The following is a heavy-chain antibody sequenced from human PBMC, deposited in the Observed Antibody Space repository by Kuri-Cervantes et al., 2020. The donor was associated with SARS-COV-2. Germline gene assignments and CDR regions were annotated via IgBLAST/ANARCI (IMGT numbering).Heavy chain of an antibody. CDR2: ISSSGSTI. CDR1: GFTFSSYE. J-gene: IGHJ4*02. CDR3: ARDEYCSGGSCYFFPYYFDY. V-gene: IGHV3-48*03. Sequence: GESLKISCAASGFTFSSYEMNWVRQAPGKGLEWVSYISSSGSTIYYADSVKGRFTISRDNAKNSLYLQMNSLRAEDTAVYYCARDEYCSGGSCYFFPYYFDYWGQGTLGT. D-gene: IGHD2-15*01.